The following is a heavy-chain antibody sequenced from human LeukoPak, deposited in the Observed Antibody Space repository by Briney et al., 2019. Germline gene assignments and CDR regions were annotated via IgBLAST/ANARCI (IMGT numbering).Heavy chain of an antibody. CDR2: IYYSGST. CDR3: ARDKGNGINGSGSFYYYGMDV. Sequence: PSETLSLTCTVSGGSISSYYWSWIRQPPGKGLEWIGYIYYSGSTNYNPSLKSRVTISVDTSKNQFSLKLSSVTAADTAVYYCARDKGNGINGSGSFYYYGMDVWGQGTTVTVSS. CDR1: GGSISSYY. V-gene: IGHV4-59*01. D-gene: IGHD3-10*01. J-gene: IGHJ6*02.